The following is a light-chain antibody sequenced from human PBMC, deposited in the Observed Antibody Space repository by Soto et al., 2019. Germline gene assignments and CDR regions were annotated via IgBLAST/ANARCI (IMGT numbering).Light chain of an antibody. CDR2: DAS. Sequence: EIVLTQSPATLSLSPGESATLSCRASQNVGLFLAWYQQKSGQTPRLLIYDASARAPGIPARFSGGGSGTDFTLTISSLEPEDFAVYYFQHRSDWLGTFGPGTKVDIK. CDR1: QNVGLF. V-gene: IGKV3-11*01. CDR3: QHRSDWLGT. J-gene: IGKJ3*01.